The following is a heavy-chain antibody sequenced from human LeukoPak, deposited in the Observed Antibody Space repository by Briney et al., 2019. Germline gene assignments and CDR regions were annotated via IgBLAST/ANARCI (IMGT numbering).Heavy chain of an antibody. Sequence: SGTLSLTCGVSGGSITSTNYWPWVRQPPGKGLEWIGEVNLQGSTNYNPSLMGRVAISVDMSENHISLQSTSVTAADTAVYYCAREGGPYRPLDYSGQGTLVTVSS. CDR2: VNLQGST. CDR1: GGSITSTNY. V-gene: IGHV4-4*02. J-gene: IGHJ4*02. CDR3: AREGGPYRPLDY.